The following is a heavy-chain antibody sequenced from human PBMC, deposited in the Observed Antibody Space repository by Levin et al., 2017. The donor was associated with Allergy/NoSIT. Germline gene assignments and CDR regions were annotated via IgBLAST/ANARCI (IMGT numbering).Heavy chain of an antibody. Sequence: SETLSLTCAVSASSISTGYYWGWIRQPPGKGLEWIGSIYHSGGTYYNPSLKSRVTITVDTSRNQFSLKLSSVTAADTAVYYCAREGGSYYPYYFDYWGQGTLIIVSS. CDR3: AREGGSYYPYYFDY. CDR1: ASSISTGYY. CDR2: IYHSGGT. J-gene: IGHJ4*02. V-gene: IGHV4-38-2*02. D-gene: IGHD3-16*01.